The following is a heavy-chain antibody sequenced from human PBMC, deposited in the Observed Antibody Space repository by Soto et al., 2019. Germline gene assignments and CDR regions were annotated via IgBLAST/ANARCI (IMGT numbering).Heavy chain of an antibody. V-gene: IGHV1-18*01. CDR2: ISVYNGNK. J-gene: IGHJ6*02. CDR3: ARVAITLIRGLKVDFYSMDV. Sequence: ASVKVSCKASGYTFNNYGITWVRQAPGQGLEWLGWISVYNGNKNYAKKVQGRVSMTADTSTSTAHMELRSLQSDDTAVYFCARVAITLIRGLKVDFYSMDVSGQGTTVTVYS. CDR1: GYTFNNYG. D-gene: IGHD3-10*01.